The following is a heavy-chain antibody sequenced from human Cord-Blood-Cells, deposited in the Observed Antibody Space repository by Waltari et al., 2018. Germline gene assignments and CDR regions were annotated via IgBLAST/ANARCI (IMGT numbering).Heavy chain of an antibody. V-gene: IGHV4-34*01. Sequence: QVQLQQWGAGLLKPSETLSLTCAVYGGSFSGYYWSWIRQPPGKGVEWIGEINHSGSTNYNPSLKSRVTISVDTSKNQFSLKLSSVTAADTAVYYCATLKYSSSWYWFDPWGQGTLVTVSS. CDR2: INHSGST. J-gene: IGHJ5*02. D-gene: IGHD6-13*01. CDR1: GGSFSGYY. CDR3: ATLKYSSSWYWFDP.